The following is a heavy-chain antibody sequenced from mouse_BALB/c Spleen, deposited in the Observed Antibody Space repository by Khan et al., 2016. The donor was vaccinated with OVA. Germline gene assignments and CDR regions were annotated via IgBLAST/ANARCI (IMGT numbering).Heavy chain of an antibody. CDR1: GYTFTNYG. CDR3: ASGGYWYFDV. Sequence: QIQLVQSGPELKKPGETVKISCKASGYTFTNYGMNWVKQAPGKGLKWMGWINPYTGEPTYADDFKGRFAFSLETSASTAYLQINNLKNEDTATYSCASGGYWYFDVWGAGTTVTVSS. D-gene: IGHD1-1*02. J-gene: IGHJ1*01. V-gene: IGHV9-3-1*01. CDR2: INPYTGEP.